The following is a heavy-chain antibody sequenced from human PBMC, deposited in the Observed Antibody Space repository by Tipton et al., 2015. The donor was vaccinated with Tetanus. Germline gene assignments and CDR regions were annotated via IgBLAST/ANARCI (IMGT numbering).Heavy chain of an antibody. V-gene: IGHV3-23*01. J-gene: IGHJ4*02. CDR1: GFTFKSYT. CDR3: ASSTVTR. CDR2: ISGSRLTP. D-gene: IGHD4-17*01. Sequence: SLRLSCEASGFTFKSYTMNWLRQAPGNGLEWVAAISGSRLTPYYADSVKGRFTISRDNAKNLLFLQMSSLRREDTAVYFCASSTVTRWVPGTLVTVSS.